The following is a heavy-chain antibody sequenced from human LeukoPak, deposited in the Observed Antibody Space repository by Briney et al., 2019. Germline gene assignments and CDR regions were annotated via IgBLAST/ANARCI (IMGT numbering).Heavy chain of an antibody. CDR2: IYYSVGT. CDR3: ARAGSMRVMITFGGGRDAFDI. D-gene: IGHD3-16*01. V-gene: IGHV4-59*01. J-gene: IGHJ3*02. Sequence: SESLSLTCTVSGGSLSSYYWSWIRQPPGRGLEWIGYIYYSVGTNYNPTLKSRVTISVDTSKNQFSLKLSSVTAADTAVYYCARAGSMRVMITFGGGRDAFDIWGQGPMVTVSS. CDR1: GGSLSSYY.